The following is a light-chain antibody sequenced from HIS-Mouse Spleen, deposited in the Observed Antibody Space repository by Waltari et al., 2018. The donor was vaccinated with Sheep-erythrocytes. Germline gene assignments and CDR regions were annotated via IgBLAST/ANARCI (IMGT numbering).Light chain of an antibody. CDR3: CSYAGSYTWV. Sequence: QSVLTQPRSVSGSPGQSVTISCTGTSSDVGGSNSVPWYQQHPGKAPKLMIYDVSKRPSGVPDRFSGSKSGNTASLTISGLQAEDEADYYCCSYAGSYTWVFGGGTKLTVL. J-gene: IGLJ3*02. CDR1: SSDVGGSNS. V-gene: IGLV2-11*01. CDR2: DVS.